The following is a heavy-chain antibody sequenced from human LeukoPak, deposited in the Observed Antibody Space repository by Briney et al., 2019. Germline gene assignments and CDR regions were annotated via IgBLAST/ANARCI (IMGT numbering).Heavy chain of an antibody. J-gene: IGHJ4*02. D-gene: IGHD1-7*01. CDR2: ISSSSSTI. Sequence: GGSLRLSCAASGFTFSSYSMNWVRQAPGKGLEWVSYISSSSSTIYYADSVKGRFTISRDNAKNSLYLQVNSLRAEDTAVYYCARDPNWNYVPVFDYWGQGTLVTVSS. CDR1: GFTFSSYS. V-gene: IGHV3-48*04. CDR3: ARDPNWNYVPVFDY.